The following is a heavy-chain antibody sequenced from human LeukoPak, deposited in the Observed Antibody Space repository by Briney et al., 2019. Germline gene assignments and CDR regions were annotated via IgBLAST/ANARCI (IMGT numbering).Heavy chain of an antibody. V-gene: IGHV3-11*04. D-gene: IGHD3-10*01. CDR1: GFTFSDYY. Sequence: GGSLRLSCAASGFTFSDYYISCIRQAPGKGLEGVSYISKSGSTTYYADSVKGRFTISRDNAKNPLYLQMNTLRAEDTAVYYCARVFKSGGPLDYWGQGTLVTISS. J-gene: IGHJ4*02. CDR3: ARVFKSGGPLDY. CDR2: ISKSGSTT.